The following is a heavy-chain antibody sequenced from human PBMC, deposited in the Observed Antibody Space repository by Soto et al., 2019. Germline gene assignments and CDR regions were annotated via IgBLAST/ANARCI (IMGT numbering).Heavy chain of an antibody. D-gene: IGHD2-15*01. CDR3: ARDFRGEYCSGGSCYLDY. Sequence: QVQLVESGGGVVQPGRSLRLSCAASGFTFSSYGMHWVRQAPGKGLEWVAVIWYDGSNKYHADSVKGRFTISRDNSKNTLYLQMNRLRAEDTAVYYCARDFRGEYCSGGSCYLDYWGQGTLVTVSS. J-gene: IGHJ4*02. CDR2: IWYDGSNK. CDR1: GFTFSSYG. V-gene: IGHV3-33*01.